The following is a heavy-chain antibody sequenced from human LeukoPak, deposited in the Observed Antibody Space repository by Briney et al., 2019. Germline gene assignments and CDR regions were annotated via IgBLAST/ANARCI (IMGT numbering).Heavy chain of an antibody. CDR1: GFTFDDYA. CDR3: AKVPIQQWLVPYFDY. Sequence: PGRSLRLSCAASGFTFDDYAMHWVRQAPGKGLEWVSGISWNSGSIGYADSVKSRFTISRDNAKNSLYLQMNSLRAEDTALYYCAKVPIQQWLVPYFDYWGQGTLVTVSS. CDR2: ISWNSGSI. V-gene: IGHV3-9*01. J-gene: IGHJ4*02. D-gene: IGHD6-19*01.